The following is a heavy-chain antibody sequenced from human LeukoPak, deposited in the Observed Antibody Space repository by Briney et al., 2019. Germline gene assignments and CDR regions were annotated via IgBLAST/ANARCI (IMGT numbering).Heavy chain of an antibody. V-gene: IGHV3-30*18. CDR1: GFTFSNYD. J-gene: IGHJ4*02. CDR2: ISYDGTNK. Sequence: PGRSLRLSCAASGFTFSNYDMHWVRQAPGKGLEWVAVISYDGTNKYYADSVKGRFTISRDNSKNTLHLQMYSLRAEDTAVYYCAKDDRGNEAPFDYWGQGTLVTVSS. CDR3: AKDDRGNEAPFDY.